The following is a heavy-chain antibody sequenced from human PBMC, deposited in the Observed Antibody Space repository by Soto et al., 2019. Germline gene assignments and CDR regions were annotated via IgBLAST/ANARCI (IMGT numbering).Heavy chain of an antibody. J-gene: IGHJ5*02. CDR3: ARDPTYFDYGDGWFDP. Sequence: PGGSPRLSCAASGFTFSSYWMHWVRQEPGKGLVWVSRINNDGSSTSYADSVKGRFTISRDNAKNTLYLQMNSLRAEDTAVYYCARDPTYFDYGDGWFDPWGQGTLVTVSS. CDR1: GFTFSSYW. V-gene: IGHV3-74*01. CDR2: INNDGSST. D-gene: IGHD4-17*01.